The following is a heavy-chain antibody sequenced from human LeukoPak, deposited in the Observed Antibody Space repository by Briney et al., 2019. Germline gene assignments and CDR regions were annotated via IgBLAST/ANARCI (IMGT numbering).Heavy chain of an antibody. CDR1: GFTFSSYA. J-gene: IGHJ6*03. V-gene: IGHV3-23*01. CDR2: ISISGGTT. Sequence: GGSLRLSCAASGFTFSSYAMSWVRQAPGKGLEWVSTISISGGTTYYADSVKGRSSISRDNSKSTVYLQLNSLRAEDTAVYYCARRAGDPHYLYMDVWGNGTTVTVSS. CDR3: ARRAGDPHYLYMDV. D-gene: IGHD3-10*01.